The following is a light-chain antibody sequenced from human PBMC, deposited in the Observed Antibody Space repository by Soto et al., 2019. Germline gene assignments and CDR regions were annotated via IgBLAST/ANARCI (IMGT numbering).Light chain of an antibody. J-gene: IGKJ3*01. CDR3: QKYSSVPV. Sequence: DIQMTQSPTSLSASVGDRVTITCRASQGIRNFVAWYQQKPGKAPKLLIYAASTLQSGVPSRLSGSGSGTDFTLTINSLQPEDVATYSCQKYSSVPVFGPGTKVEI. CDR1: QGIRNF. CDR2: AAS. V-gene: IGKV1-27*01.